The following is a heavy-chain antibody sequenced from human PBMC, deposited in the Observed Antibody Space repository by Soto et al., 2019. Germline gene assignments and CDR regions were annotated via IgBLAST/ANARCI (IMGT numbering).Heavy chain of an antibody. CDR3: AIVRGKHQVGHGMDV. V-gene: IGHV1-2*04. Sequence: GASVKVSCKASGYSIIDYYIYWVRQVPGQGLEWMGWINPKSGDTDYAQKFQGWVTMTRDTSISTVYMELSRLRPDDTAVYYCAIVRGKHQVGHGMDVWGQGTTDTGSS. D-gene: IGHD1-26*01. CDR1: GYSIIDYY. CDR2: INPKSGDT. J-gene: IGHJ6*02.